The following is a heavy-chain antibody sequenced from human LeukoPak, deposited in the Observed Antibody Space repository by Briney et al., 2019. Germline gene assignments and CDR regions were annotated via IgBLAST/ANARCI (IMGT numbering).Heavy chain of an antibody. CDR1: GFTFRNYW. V-gene: IGHV3-74*01. D-gene: IGHD3-3*01. CDR3: VRGQTIDY. CDR2: IKSDGTGI. Sequence: PGGSLTLSCTTSGFTFRNYWMYWVRQAPGKGLMWVSRIKSDGTGITYTDSVEGRFTISRGNAKNTLYLQMNSLRDEDTAVYYCVRGQTIDYWGQGTLVTVSS. J-gene: IGHJ4*02.